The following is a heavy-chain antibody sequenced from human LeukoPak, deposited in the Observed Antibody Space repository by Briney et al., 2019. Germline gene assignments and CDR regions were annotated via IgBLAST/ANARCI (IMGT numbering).Heavy chain of an antibody. Sequence: GGSLRLSCGASGFTFENVWMNWVRRAPGKGLEWVGRIKNKADGETTDYSAAVKGRFSVSRDDSNNVLFLHMNNLKNEDTGIYYCTTGIDYGGGYWGQGTLVTVSS. CDR3: TTGIDYGGGY. CDR1: GFTFENVW. D-gene: IGHD4/OR15-4a*01. CDR2: IKNKADGETT. J-gene: IGHJ4*02. V-gene: IGHV3-15*07.